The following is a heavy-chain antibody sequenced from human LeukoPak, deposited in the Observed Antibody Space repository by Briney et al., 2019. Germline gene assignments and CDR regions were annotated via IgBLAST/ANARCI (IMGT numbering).Heavy chain of an antibody. CDR1: GYTFTSYY. Sequence: ASVKVSCKASGYTFTSYYMHWVRQAPGQGLEWMGIINPSGGSTSYAQKFQGRVTMTRDTSTSTVYMELSSLRSEDTAVYYCARDEAYMVRGVMEDYYFDYWGQGTLVTVSS. D-gene: IGHD3-10*01. CDR3: ARDEAYMVRGVMEDYYFDY. V-gene: IGHV1-46*01. J-gene: IGHJ4*02. CDR2: INPSGGST.